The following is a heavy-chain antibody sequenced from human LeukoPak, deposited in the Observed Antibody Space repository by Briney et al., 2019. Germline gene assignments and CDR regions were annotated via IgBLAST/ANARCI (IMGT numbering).Heavy chain of an antibody. D-gene: IGHD3-3*01. CDR3: ARDGHVLRFLEWKPPYYGMDV. CDR1: GFTFSSYE. J-gene: IGHJ6*02. V-gene: IGHV3-48*03. Sequence: PGGSLRLSCAASGFTFSSYEMNWVRQAPGKGLEWVSYISSSGSTIYYADSVKGRFTISRDNSKNTLYLQMNSLRAEDTAVYYCARDGHVLRFLEWKPPYYGMDVWGQGTTVTVSS. CDR2: ISSSGSTI.